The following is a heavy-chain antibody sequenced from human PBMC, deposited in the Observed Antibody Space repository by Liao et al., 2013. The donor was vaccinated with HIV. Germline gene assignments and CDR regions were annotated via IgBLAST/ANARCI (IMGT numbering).Heavy chain of an antibody. CDR2: IKHSGST. Sequence: QVQLQQWGAGLLKPSETLSLTCAVYGGSFSGYYWSWIRQPPGKGLEWIGEIKHSGSTNYNPSLKSRVTISVDTSMHQFSLKLSSVTAADTAVYYCARGRAIDYWGQGTLVTVSS. CDR3: ARGRAIDY. J-gene: IGHJ4*02. CDR1: GGSFSGYY. V-gene: IGHV4-34*01.